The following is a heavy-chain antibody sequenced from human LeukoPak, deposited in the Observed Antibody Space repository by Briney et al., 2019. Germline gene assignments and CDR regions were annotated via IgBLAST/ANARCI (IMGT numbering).Heavy chain of an antibody. CDR2: ISYDGSNK. J-gene: IGHJ4*02. Sequence: PGGSLRLSCAASGFTFSSDGMHWVRQAPGKGLEWVAVISYDGSNKYYEDSVKGRFTISRDNSKNTLYLQMNSLRAEDTAVYYCAKAAAGIQLPHDYWGQGTLVTVSS. D-gene: IGHD5-18*01. CDR3: AKAAAGIQLPHDY. CDR1: GFTFSSDG. V-gene: IGHV3-30*18.